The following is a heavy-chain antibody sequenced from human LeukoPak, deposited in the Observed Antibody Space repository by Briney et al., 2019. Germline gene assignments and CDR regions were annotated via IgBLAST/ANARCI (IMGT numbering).Heavy chain of an antibody. V-gene: IGHV3-23*01. Sequence: TGGTLRLSCAASGFTFSSYGMIWVRQAPGKGLEWVSGISGSGGSTYLADSVKGRFTISRDNAKNTLYLQMNSLRAEDTAVYYCARDQDWNYLFDYWGQGTLVTVSS. CDR1: GFTFSSYG. CDR3: ARDQDWNYLFDY. J-gene: IGHJ4*02. D-gene: IGHD1-7*01. CDR2: ISGSGGST.